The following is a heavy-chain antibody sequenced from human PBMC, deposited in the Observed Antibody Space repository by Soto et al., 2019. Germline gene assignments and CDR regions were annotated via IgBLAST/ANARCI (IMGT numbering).Heavy chain of an antibody. CDR3: AKGRKKYSGYDSPAPYYYYYGMDV. CDR2: ISGSGGST. D-gene: IGHD5-12*01. J-gene: IGHJ6*02. V-gene: IGHV3-23*01. CDR1: GFTFSSYA. Sequence: GGSLRLSCAASGFTFSSYAMSWVRQAPGKGLEWVSAISGSGGSTYYADSVKGRFTISRDNSKNTLYLQMNSLRAEDTAVYYCAKGRKKYSGYDSPAPYYYYYGMDVWGQGTTVTVSS.